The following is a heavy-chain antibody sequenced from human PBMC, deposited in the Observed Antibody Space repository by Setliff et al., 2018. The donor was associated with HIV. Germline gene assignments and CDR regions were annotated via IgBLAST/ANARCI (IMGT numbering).Heavy chain of an antibody. CDR2: IHHSGST. V-gene: IGHV4-38-2*01. CDR1: GYSISDGYR. J-gene: IGHJ4*02. D-gene: IGHD3-3*01. Sequence: SETLSLTCLVFGYSISDGYRWGWIRLPPGKGLEWIASIHHSGSTWYNPSLKIRVTISADMSKNQFSLKLFSVTAADTAVYYCARPSFGIGGGSIFDSWGQGTVVTVSS. CDR3: ARPSFGIGGGSIFDS.